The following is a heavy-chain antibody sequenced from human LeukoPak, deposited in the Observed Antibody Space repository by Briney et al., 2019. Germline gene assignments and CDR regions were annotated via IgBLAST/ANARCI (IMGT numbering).Heavy chain of an antibody. V-gene: IGHV1-2*04. CDR1: GNTFTGYY. CDR3: AREWGRHYGEYSYAFDI. J-gene: IGHJ3*02. D-gene: IGHD4/OR15-4a*01. CDR2: INPNSGGT. Sequence: ASVKVSCKTSGNTFTGYYMHWVRQAPGQGLEWMGWINPNSGGTHYAQKFQRWVTMTRDTSISTAYMELSSLKSDDTAVYYSAREWGRHYGEYSYAFDIWGQGTMVTVSS.